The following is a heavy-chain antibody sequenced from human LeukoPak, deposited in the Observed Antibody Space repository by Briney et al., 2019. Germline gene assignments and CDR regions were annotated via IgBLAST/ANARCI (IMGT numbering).Heavy chain of an antibody. J-gene: IGHJ4*02. CDR1: GGSISSSSYY. D-gene: IGHD6-19*01. Sequence: PSETLSLTCTVSGGSISSSSYYWGWIRQPPGKGLEWIGSIYYSGSTYYNPSLKSRVTISVDTSKNQFSLKLSSVTAADTAVYYCARHQQWLHYYFDYWGQGTLVTVSS. V-gene: IGHV4-39*01. CDR3: ARHQQWLHYYFDY. CDR2: IYYSGST.